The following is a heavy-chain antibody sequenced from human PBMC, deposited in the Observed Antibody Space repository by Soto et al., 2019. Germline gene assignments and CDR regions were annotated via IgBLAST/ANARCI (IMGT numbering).Heavy chain of an antibody. CDR2: IRSKAYGGTT. CDR1: GFTFGDYA. V-gene: IGHV3-49*03. D-gene: IGHD1-1*01. Sequence: EVQLVESGGGLVQPGRSLRLSCTASGFTFGDYAMSWFRQAPGKGLEWVGFIRSKAYGGTTEYAASVKGRFTISRDDSKSIAYLQMNSLKTEDTAVYYCTRDSVGLEYEEMNWGQGTLVTVSS. J-gene: IGHJ4*02. CDR3: TRDSVGLEYEEMN.